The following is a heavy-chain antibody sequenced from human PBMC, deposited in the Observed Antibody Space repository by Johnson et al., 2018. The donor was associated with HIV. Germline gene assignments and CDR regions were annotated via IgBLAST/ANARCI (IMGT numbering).Heavy chain of an antibody. CDR1: GFTFSSYG. J-gene: IGHJ3*02. V-gene: IGHV3-30*02. CDR3: AKVSGWELLGDFDI. CDR2: IRYDDSNK. D-gene: IGHD1-26*01. Sequence: VQLVESGGGVVQPGGSLRLSCAASGFTFSSYGMHWVRQAPGKGLEWVAFIRYDDSNKYYADSVKGRFTISRDNSKNTLYLQMSSLRAEDTAVYYCAKVSGWELLGDFDIWGQGTMVTVSS.